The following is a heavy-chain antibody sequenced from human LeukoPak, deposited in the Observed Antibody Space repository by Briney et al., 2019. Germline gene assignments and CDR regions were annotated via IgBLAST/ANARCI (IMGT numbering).Heavy chain of an antibody. J-gene: IGHJ3*02. CDR1: GFTFSSYW. D-gene: IGHD1-26*01. CDR3: ARGGSGCFDI. V-gene: IGHV3-74*01. Sequence: GGCLRLSCAASGFTFSSYWMHWVRQAPGKGLVWVSRVYKDGSSTSYADSVKGRFTISRDNAKNTVDLQMNSLRAEDTAVYYCARGGSGCFDIWGQGTMVTVSS. CDR2: VYKDGSST.